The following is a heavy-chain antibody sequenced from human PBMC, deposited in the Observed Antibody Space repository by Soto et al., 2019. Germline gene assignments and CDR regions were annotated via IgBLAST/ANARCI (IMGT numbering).Heavy chain of an antibody. CDR1: GYTLTELS. D-gene: IGHD2-2*02. J-gene: IGHJ5*02. Sequence: GASVKVSCKVSGYTLTELSMHWVRQAPGKGPEWMGGFDPEDGETIYAQKFQGRVTMTEDTSTDTAYMELSSLRSEDTAVYYCATTGAYQLLYGRWFDPWGQGTLVTVSS. V-gene: IGHV1-24*01. CDR3: ATTGAYQLLYGRWFDP. CDR2: FDPEDGET.